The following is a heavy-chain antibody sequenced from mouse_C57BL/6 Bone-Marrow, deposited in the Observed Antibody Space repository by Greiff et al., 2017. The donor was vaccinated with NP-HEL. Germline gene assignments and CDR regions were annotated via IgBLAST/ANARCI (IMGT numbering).Heavy chain of an antibody. CDR2: IYPGSGSI. CDR3: ARVYYYGCRYYFDY. CDR1: GYTFTEYS. J-gene: IGHJ2*01. D-gene: IGHD1-1*01. Sequence: VQLQQSGAELVKPGASVKLSCKASGYTFTEYSIHWVKQRPGQGLEWIGWIYPGSGSIKYNEKFKDKATLTADKSSSTVYMELSRWTSEDSAVYFCARVYYYGCRYYFDYWGQGTTLTVSS. V-gene: IGHV1-62-2*01.